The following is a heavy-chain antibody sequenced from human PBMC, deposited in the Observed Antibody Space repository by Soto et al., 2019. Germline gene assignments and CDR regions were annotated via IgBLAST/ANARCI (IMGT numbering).Heavy chain of an antibody. V-gene: IGHV4-39*01. CDR1: GGSISSSSYY. Sequence: SETLSLTCTVSGGSISSSSYYWGWIRQPPGKGMEWIGSIYYSGSTYYNPSLKSRVTISVDTSKKQFSLKLSSVTAADTAVYYCATLYSGYSYGPPPLTYYGMDVWGQGTTVTVSS. J-gene: IGHJ6*02. CDR3: ATLYSGYSYGPPPLTYYGMDV. D-gene: IGHD5-18*01. CDR2: IYYSGST.